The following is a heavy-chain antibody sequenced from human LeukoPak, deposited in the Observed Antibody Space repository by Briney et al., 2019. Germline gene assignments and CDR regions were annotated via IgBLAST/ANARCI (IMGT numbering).Heavy chain of an antibody. Sequence: SETLSLTCTVSGGSISNYYLSWIRQPAGKGLEWIGRIYSRVTTYNPSLKSRVAMSADTSRNHVSLTLNSVTAADTAVYYCARGGGYCSGGSCADNMDVWGKGTTVTVSS. D-gene: IGHD2-15*01. CDR3: ARGGGYCSGGSCADNMDV. CDR2: IYSRVT. V-gene: IGHV4-4*07. CDR1: GGSISNYY. J-gene: IGHJ6*03.